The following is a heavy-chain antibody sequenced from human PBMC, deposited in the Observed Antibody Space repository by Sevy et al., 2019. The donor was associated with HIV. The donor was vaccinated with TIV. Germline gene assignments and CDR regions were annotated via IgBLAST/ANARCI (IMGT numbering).Heavy chain of an antibody. CDR1: GFTFSSYV. D-gene: IGHD6-13*01. J-gene: IGHJ5*02. CDR3: AKDPGAYTSTWYRIGWFDP. Sequence: GGYLRLSCAASGFTFSSYVMTWVRQAPGKGLEWVSTISASGGNTYYADSVKGRFTVSRDNSKSTLYLQMNSLRAEDTAGYHCAKDPGAYTSTWYRIGWFDPWGQGTLVTVSS. CDR2: ISASGGNT. V-gene: IGHV3-23*01.